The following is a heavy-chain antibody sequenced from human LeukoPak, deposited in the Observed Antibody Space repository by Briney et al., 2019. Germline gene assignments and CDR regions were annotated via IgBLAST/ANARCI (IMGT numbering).Heavy chain of an antibody. CDR2: INPNSGGT. D-gene: IGHD6-19*01. CDR3: ARGGSGWYENLSY. CDR1: GYTFTGYY. Sequence: ASVKVSCKASGYTFTGYYMHWVRQAPGQGLEWMGWINPNSGGTNYAQKFQGRVTMTRDTSINTAYMELSRLRSDDTAVYYCARGGSGWYENLSYWGQGTLVTVSS. V-gene: IGHV1-2*02. J-gene: IGHJ4*02.